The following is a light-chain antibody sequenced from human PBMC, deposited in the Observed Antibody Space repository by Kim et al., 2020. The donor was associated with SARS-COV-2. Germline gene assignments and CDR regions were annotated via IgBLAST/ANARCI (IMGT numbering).Light chain of an antibody. Sequence: GQSTPISCIGTSSDVGGYNYVSWYQQHPGKAPKLMIFDVSNRPSGVSNRFSGSKSGNTASLTISGLQAEDEADYYCSSYTSSSTLVFGGGTQLTVL. CDR1: SSDVGGYNY. CDR2: DVS. CDR3: SSYTSSSTLV. J-gene: IGLJ2*01. V-gene: IGLV2-14*03.